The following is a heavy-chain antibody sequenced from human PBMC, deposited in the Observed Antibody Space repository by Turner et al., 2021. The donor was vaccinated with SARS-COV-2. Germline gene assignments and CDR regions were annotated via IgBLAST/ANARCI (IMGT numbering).Heavy chain of an antibody. J-gene: IGHJ3*02. CDR1: GFTFRRNS. Sequence: EVQLVESGGGLVEPGGSLRLSCAAYGFTFRRNSMNWVRQAPGKGLEWVSCKSSSSSYIYFAGSMKGRFTITRDNAKNSLDLQMNSLRAENTAVYYCARARWHYYDSSGYYPGAFDIWGQGTMVTVSS. CDR2: KSSSSSYI. V-gene: IGHV3-21*01. CDR3: ARARWHYYDSSGYYPGAFDI. D-gene: IGHD3-22*01.